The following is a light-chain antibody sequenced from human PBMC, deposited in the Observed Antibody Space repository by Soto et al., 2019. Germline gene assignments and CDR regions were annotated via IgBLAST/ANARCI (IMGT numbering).Light chain of an antibody. CDR3: QPYNNWPLT. CDR2: DIS. J-gene: IGKJ4*01. CDR1: QTVSRN. V-gene: IGKV3-15*01. Sequence: EIVLTQSPGTLSLSPGERATLSCRASQTVSRNLAWYQQRPGQAPRLLIYDISNRATGVPARFSGSGSETEFTLTINSLQSEDFAVYYCQPYNNWPLTFGGGTKVDIK.